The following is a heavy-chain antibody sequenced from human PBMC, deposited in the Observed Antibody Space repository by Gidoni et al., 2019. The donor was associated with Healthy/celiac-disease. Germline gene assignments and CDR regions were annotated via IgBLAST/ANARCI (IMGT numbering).Heavy chain of an antibody. CDR1: GFPFSSYS. J-gene: IGHJ6*02. CDR2: ISSSSSTI. D-gene: IGHD6-13*01. V-gene: IGHV3-48*02. CDR3: ARDEAAAAGYDGMDV. Sequence: EVQLVASGGGLVQPGGSLRLSCAASGFPFSSYSMNWVRQAPGKGLEWVSYISSSSSTIYYADSVKGRFTISRDNAKNSLYLQMNSLRDEDTAVYYCARDEAAAAGYDGMDVWGQGTTVTVSS.